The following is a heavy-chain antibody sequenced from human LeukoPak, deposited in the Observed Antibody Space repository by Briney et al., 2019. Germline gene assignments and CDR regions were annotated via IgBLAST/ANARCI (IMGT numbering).Heavy chain of an antibody. V-gene: IGHV3-20*04. D-gene: IGHD3-22*01. Sequence: GGSLRLSCAASGFTFSSYSMNWVRQAPGKGLEWVSGINWNGGSTGYADSVKGRFTISRDNAKNSLYLQMNSLRAEDTALYYCARESSYYDSSGYYYKYYYYYMDVWGKGTTVTVSS. J-gene: IGHJ6*03. CDR2: INWNGGST. CDR1: GFTFSSYS. CDR3: ARESSYYDSSGYYYKYYYYYMDV.